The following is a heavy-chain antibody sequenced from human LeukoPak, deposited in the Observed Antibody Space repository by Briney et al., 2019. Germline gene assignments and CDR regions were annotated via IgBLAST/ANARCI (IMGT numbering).Heavy chain of an antibody. D-gene: IGHD2/OR15-2a*01. Sequence: ASVKVSCKASGYTFTGYYMHWVRQAPGQGLEWMGWINPNSGGTNYAQKFQGRVTMTRDTSISTAYMELSRLRSDDTAVYYCASGAVIGSEDYHYMDVWGKGTTVTSSS. J-gene: IGHJ6*03. CDR2: INPNSGGT. CDR1: GYTFTGYY. CDR3: ASGAVIGSEDYHYMDV. V-gene: IGHV1-2*02.